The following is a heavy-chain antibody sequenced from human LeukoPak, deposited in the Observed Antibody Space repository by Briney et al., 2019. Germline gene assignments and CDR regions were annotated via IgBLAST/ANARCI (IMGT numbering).Heavy chain of an antibody. V-gene: IGHV3-48*01. J-gene: IGHJ4*02. D-gene: IGHD7-27*01. CDR2: ISSSSSTI. CDR3: ARLHWGLDY. Sequence: GGSLRLSCAASGFTFSSYSMNWVRQAPGKGLEWVSYISSSSSTIYYADSVKGRFTISRDNAKNSLYLQMNSLRAEDTAVYYCARLHWGLDYWGQGTLVTVSS. CDR1: GFTFSSYS.